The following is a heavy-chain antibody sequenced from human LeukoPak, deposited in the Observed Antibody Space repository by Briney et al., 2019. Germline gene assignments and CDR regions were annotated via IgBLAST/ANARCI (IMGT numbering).Heavy chain of an antibody. V-gene: IGHV1-69*05. J-gene: IGHJ6*03. CDR1: GGTFSSYA. CDR3: ARPNSGYSSKNYYYYMDV. Sequence: GASVKVSCKASGGTFSSYAISWVRQAPGQGLEWMGGIIPIFGTANYAQKFQGRVTITTDESTSTAYMELSSLRSEDTAVYYCARPNSGYSSKNYYYYMDVWGKGTTVTASS. D-gene: IGHD6-13*01. CDR2: IIPIFGTA.